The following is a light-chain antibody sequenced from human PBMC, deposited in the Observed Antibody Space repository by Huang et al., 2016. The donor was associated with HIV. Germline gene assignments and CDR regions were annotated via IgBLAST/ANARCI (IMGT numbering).Light chain of an antibody. V-gene: IGKV4-1*01. CDR1: QSVLSASSNKSS. J-gene: IGKJ5*01. Sequence: DIVMTQSPDSLAVSLGERASVNCKSSQSVLSASSNKSSLAWYQQKPRQAPKLLIYWASFRESGVPDRFTGAGSGTNFTLTITSVQPEDVALYYCQQYYTSSITFGQGTRLEIK. CDR3: QQYYTSSIT. CDR2: WAS.